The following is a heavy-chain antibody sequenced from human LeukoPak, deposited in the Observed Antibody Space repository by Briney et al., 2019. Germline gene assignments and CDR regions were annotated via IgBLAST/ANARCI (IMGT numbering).Heavy chain of an antibody. D-gene: IGHD6-13*01. Sequence: SETLSLTCTVSGGSISSYYWSWIRQPPGKGLEWIGYIYYSGSTNYNPSLKSRVTISVGTSKNQFSLKLSSVTAADTAVYYCARHPYSSSWSIYFDYWGQGTLVTVSS. CDR3: ARHPYSSSWSIYFDY. CDR2: IYYSGST. CDR1: GGSISSYY. V-gene: IGHV4-59*08. J-gene: IGHJ4*02.